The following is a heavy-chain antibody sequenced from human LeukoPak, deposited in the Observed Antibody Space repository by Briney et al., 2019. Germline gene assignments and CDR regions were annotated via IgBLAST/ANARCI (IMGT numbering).Heavy chain of an antibody. CDR2: ISGSGGST. CDR1: GFTFSSYD. D-gene: IGHD3-10*01. CDR3: AKVTIARFAELCFDY. V-gene: IGHV3-23*01. J-gene: IGHJ4*02. Sequence: GGSLRLSCAASGFTFSSYDMSWVRQAPGKGLEWVSAISGSGGSTYYADSVKGRFTISRDNSKNTLYLQMNSLRAEDTAVYYCAKVTIARFAELCFDYWGQGTLVTVSS.